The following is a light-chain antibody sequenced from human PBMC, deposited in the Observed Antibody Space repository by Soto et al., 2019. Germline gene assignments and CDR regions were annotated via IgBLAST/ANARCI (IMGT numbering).Light chain of an antibody. CDR2: ATS. Sequence: DIQMTQSASSLSASVGDRVTITCRASQGMSGYLNWYQQKPEKAPKLLIYATSTLQSGVPSRFIGRGSGTDVTLTISSLQPEDFATYLGQHNYSTPYTDGQGTILVIK. V-gene: IGKV1-39*01. CDR3: QHNYSTPYT. J-gene: IGKJ2*01. CDR1: QGMSGY.